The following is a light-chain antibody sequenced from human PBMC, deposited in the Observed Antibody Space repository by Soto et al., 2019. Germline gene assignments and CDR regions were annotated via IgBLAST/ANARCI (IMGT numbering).Light chain of an antibody. CDR2: DDS. CDR1: NIGSKS. CDR3: QVWDSSSDHPGV. V-gene: IGLV3-21*02. Sequence: SYELTQPPSVSVAPGQTARITCGGNNIGSKSVHWYQQKPGQAPVLVVYDDSDRPSWIPERFSGSNSGNTATLTISRVDAGDEADYYCQVWDSSSDHPGVFGTGTKLTVL. J-gene: IGLJ1*01.